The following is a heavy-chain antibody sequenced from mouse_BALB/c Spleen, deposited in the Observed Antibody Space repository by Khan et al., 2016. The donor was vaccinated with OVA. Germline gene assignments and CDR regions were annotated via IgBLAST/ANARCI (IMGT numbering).Heavy chain of an antibody. V-gene: IGHV5-6-4*01. Sequence: EVELVESGGGLVRPGGSLKLSCAASGFSFTTYTMSWVRQTPEKRLEWVATINSGSTYTYYPDSVKGRFTISRDNAKNTLYLQMSSLKSEDTAMDYRTRESNYAHWDFDVWGAGTTVTVSS. CDR1: GFSFTTYT. D-gene: IGHD2-5*01. CDR3: TRESNYAHWDFDV. CDR2: INSGSTYT. J-gene: IGHJ1*01.